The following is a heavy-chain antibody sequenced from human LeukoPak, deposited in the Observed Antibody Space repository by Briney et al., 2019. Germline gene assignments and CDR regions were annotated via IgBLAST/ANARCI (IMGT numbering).Heavy chain of an antibody. J-gene: IGHJ6*02. D-gene: IGHD6-19*01. V-gene: IGHV4-59*08. CDR1: GGSLSSYY. CDR3: ASGPAGTISYYYYYGMDV. CDR2: IYYSGST. Sequence: SETLSLTCTVSGGSLSSYYWSWIRQPPGKGLEWIGYIYYSGSTNYNPSLKSRVTISVDTSKNQFSLKLSSVTAADTAVYYCASGPAGTISYYYYYGMDVWGQGTTVTVSS.